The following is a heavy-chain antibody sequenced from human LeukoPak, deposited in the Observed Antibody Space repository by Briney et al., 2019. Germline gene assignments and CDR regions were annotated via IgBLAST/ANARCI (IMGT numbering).Heavy chain of an antibody. CDR1: GFRFSNSW. V-gene: IGHV3-7*01. CDR2: IKDDGSET. J-gene: IGHJ4*02. Sequence: GGSLRLSCAASGFRFSNSWMSWVRQAPGKGLEWVANIKDDGSETRYVDSVKGRFTMSRDNAKNSLYLQMNSLRVEDTAVYYCVRDYLWGNYRSFDFWGQGTLVTVSS. D-gene: IGHD3-16*02. CDR3: VRDYLWGNYRSFDF.